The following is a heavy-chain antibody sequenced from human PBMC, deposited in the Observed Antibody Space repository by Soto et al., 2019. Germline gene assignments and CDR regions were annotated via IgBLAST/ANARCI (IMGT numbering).Heavy chain of an antibody. J-gene: IGHJ6*02. CDR3: ARDLRLSGNGMDV. CDR2: ISPSSGGA. D-gene: IGHD3-10*01. V-gene: IGHV1-2*02. CDR1: GYTFSDFY. Sequence: QVQMVQSGPEMKKPGASVKVSCKASGYTFSDFYIHWVRQAPGQGLEWMGWISPSSGGANYAQKFQGRVTLTRDTSINTAYMELSRLRSDDTALYYCARDLRLSGNGMDVWGQGTMVTVSS.